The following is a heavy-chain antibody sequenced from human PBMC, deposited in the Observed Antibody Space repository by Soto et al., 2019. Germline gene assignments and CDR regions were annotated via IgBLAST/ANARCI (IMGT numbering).Heavy chain of an antibody. J-gene: IGHJ3*02. V-gene: IGHV4-31*03. CDR1: GGSISSGGYY. CDR2: IYYSGST. Sequence: SETLSLTCTVSGGSISSGGYYWSWIRQHPGKGLEWIGYIYYSGSTYYNPSLKSRVTISVDTSKNQFSLKLSSVTAADTAVYYCAREGRTGVTGDYGVEAFDIWGQGTMVTVSS. CDR3: AREGRTGVTGDYGVEAFDI. D-gene: IGHD7-27*01.